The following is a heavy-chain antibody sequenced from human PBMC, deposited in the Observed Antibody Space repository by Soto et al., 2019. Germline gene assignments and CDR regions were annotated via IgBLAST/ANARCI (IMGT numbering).Heavy chain of an antibody. CDR2: INSDGSST. J-gene: IGHJ4*02. D-gene: IGHD3-22*01. Sequence: PGGSLRLSCAASGFIFSSYWIHWVRQAPGMGLVWVSRINSDGSSTSYADSVKGRFTISRDNAKSTLYLQIDNLRAEDTAVYYCARAFYYDSSGNLFYFDNWGRGTLVTVSS. CDR1: GFIFSSYW. V-gene: IGHV3-74*01. CDR3: ARAFYYDSSGNLFYFDN.